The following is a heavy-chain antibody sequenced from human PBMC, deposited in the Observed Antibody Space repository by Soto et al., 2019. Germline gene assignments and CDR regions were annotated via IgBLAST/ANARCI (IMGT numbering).Heavy chain of an antibody. Sequence: PGGSLRLSCAASGFTFNTYAMHWVRQAPCKGLEGVAFISYNGNNEDYVDSVKGRFTISRDNAKNSLYLQMNSLRAEDTAVYYCTRDAGAGTGYYFDYWGQGTLVTVSS. V-gene: IGHV3-33*01. CDR2: ISYNGNNE. CDR1: GFTFNTYA. D-gene: IGHD6-19*01. J-gene: IGHJ4*02. CDR3: TRDAGAGTGYYFDY.